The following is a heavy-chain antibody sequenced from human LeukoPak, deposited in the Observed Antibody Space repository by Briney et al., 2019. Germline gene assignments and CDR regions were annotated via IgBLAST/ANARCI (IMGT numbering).Heavy chain of an antibody. CDR2: IIPIFGTA. CDR3: ARDKGVDFWSGQPGYYYYGMDV. CDR1: GFTFSSYA. J-gene: IGHJ6*02. V-gene: IGHV1-69*01. D-gene: IGHD3-3*01. Sequence: GGSLRLSCAASGFTFSSYAISWVRQAPGQGLEWMGGIIPIFGTANYAQKFQGRVTITADESTSTAYMELSSLRSEDTAVYYCARDKGVDFWSGQPGYYYYGMDVWGQGTTVTVSS.